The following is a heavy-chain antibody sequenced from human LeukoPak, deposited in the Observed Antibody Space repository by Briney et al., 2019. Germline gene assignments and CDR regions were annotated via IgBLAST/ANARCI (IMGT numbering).Heavy chain of an antibody. Sequence: GGSLRLSCAASGFIFTVYTMNWVRQAPGKGLEWVSSISGSSSNIYYADSVKGRFTISRDNARNSLYLQMNSLRAEDTAVYYCARGVIGSNYVDWFDPWGQGTLVTVSS. CDR1: GFIFTVYT. J-gene: IGHJ5*02. CDR3: ARGVIGSNYVDWFDP. D-gene: IGHD4-11*01. V-gene: IGHV3-21*01. CDR2: ISGSSSNI.